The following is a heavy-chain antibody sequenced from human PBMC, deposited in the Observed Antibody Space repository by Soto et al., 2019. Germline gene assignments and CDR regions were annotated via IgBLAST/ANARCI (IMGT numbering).Heavy chain of an antibody. CDR2: IYYSGST. CDR1: GGSISSYY. J-gene: IGHJ5*02. CDR3: ARRPTQGCSSTSCYAFDP. Sequence: SETLSLTCTVSGGSISSYYWSWIRQPPGKGLEWIGYIYYSGSTNYNPSLKSRVTISVDTSKNQFSLKLSSVTAADTAVYYCARRPTQGCSSTSCYAFDPWGQGTLVTVSS. V-gene: IGHV4-59*08. D-gene: IGHD2-2*01.